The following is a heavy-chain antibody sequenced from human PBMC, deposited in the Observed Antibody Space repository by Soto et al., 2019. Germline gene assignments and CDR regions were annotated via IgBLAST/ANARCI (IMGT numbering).Heavy chain of an antibody. V-gene: IGHV3-15*01. CDR3: TTLGFDH. Sequence: GGSLRLSCAASGSTFSNAWMSWVRQAPGKGLVWVGRVKSKSNGGTTDYAASVKGRLTISRDDSKNTLYLQMNSLKTEDTAVYYCTTLGFDHWGQGTLVTVSS. J-gene: IGHJ5*02. CDR1: GSTFSNAW. CDR2: VKSKSNGGTT.